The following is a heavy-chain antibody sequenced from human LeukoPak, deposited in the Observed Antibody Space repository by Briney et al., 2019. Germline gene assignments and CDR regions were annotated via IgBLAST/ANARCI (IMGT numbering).Heavy chain of an antibody. CDR1: GYTFTSYY. D-gene: IGHD3-22*01. Sequence: GASVKVSCKASGYTFTSYYMHWVRQAPGQRLEWVGIINPSGGSTSYAQKFQGRVTMTRDTSTSTVYMELSSLRSEDTAVYYCARDRRITMIVVVIENYAFDIWGQGTMVTVSS. V-gene: IGHV1-46*01. J-gene: IGHJ3*02. CDR3: ARDRRITMIVVVIENYAFDI. CDR2: INPSGGST.